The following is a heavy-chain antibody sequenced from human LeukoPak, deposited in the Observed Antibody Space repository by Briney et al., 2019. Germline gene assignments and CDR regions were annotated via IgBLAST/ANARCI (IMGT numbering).Heavy chain of an antibody. J-gene: IGHJ3*02. V-gene: IGHV4-39*07. Sequence: SETLSLTCTVSGGSISSSSYYWGWIRQPPGKGLEWIGEINHSGSTNCNPSLKSRVTISVDTSKNQFSLKLSSVTAADTAVYYCALELRGSDAFDIWGQGTMVTVSS. CDR1: GGSISSSSYY. CDR3: ALELRGSDAFDI. CDR2: INHSGST. D-gene: IGHD1-7*01.